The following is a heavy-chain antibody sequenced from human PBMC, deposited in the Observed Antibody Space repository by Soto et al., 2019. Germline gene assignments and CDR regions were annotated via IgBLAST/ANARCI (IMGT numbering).Heavy chain of an antibody. CDR3: VHSRCGGDCLQAYSAHYYYGMDV. V-gene: IGHV2-5*02. CDR1: GFSLSTSGMG. J-gene: IGHJ6*02. Sequence: QITLKESGPTLVKPTQTLTLTCTFSGFSLSTSGMGVGWIRQPPGKALEWLALIYWDEDKRYSPSLKSRLTITKDTSKNQIVLTMTNMDPVDTATYYCVHSRCGGDCLQAYSAHYYYGMDVWGQGTTVTVSS. D-gene: IGHD2-21*02. CDR2: IYWDEDK.